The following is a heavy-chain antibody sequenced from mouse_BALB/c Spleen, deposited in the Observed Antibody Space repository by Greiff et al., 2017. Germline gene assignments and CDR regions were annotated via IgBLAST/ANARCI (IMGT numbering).Heavy chain of an antibody. V-gene: IGHV1-7*01. Sequence: QVQLKESGAELAKPGASVKMSCKASGYTFTSYWMHWVKQRPGQGLEWIGYINPSTGYTEYNQKFKDKATLTADKSSSTAYMQLSSLTSEDSAVYYCARSLYYYGSSYDYAMDYWGQGTSVTVSS. J-gene: IGHJ4*01. CDR2: INPSTGYT. D-gene: IGHD1-1*01. CDR3: ARSLYYYGSSYDYAMDY. CDR1: GYTFTSYW.